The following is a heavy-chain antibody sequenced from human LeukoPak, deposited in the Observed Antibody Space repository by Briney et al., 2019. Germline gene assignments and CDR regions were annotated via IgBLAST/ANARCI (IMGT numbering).Heavy chain of an antibody. D-gene: IGHD3-9*01. CDR3: ARVYDILTGGRKYYYYYYMDV. V-gene: IGHV1-18*01. CDR2: ISVYSGNT. CDR1: GYTFTNYG. Sequence: ASVKVSCKASGYTFTNYGITWVRQAPGQGLEWMGWISVYSGNTHYAQNFQGRVTMTTDTSTSTAYMELRSLRSDDTAVYYCARVYDILTGGRKYYYYYYMDVWGKGTTVTVSS. J-gene: IGHJ6*03.